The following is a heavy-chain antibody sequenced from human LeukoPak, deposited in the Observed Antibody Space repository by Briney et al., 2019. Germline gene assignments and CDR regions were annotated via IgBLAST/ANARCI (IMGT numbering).Heavy chain of an antibody. CDR1: GFTFSSYS. D-gene: IGHD6-19*01. Sequence: PGGSLRLSCAASGFTFSSYSMNWVRQAPGKGLEWVSSISSSSSYIYYADSVKGRFTISRDNAKNSLYLQMNSLRAEDTAVYYCAREPIAVAGTVDYWGQGTLVTVSS. J-gene: IGHJ4*02. CDR2: ISSSSSYI. V-gene: IGHV3-21*01. CDR3: AREPIAVAGTVDY.